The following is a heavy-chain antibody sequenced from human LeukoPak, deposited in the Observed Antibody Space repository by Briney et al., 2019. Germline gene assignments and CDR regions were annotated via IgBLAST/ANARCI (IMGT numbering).Heavy chain of an antibody. V-gene: IGHV3-9*01. J-gene: IGHJ3*02. CDR3: AKDFVGAIQAFDI. Sequence: TLSLTCATSGFTFDDYAMHWVRQAPGKGLEWVSGISWNSGSIGYADSVKGRFTISSDNAKNSLYLQMNSLRAEDTALYYCAKDFVGAIQAFDIWGQGTMVTVSS. CDR1: GFTFDDYA. CDR2: ISWNSGSI. D-gene: IGHD1-26*01.